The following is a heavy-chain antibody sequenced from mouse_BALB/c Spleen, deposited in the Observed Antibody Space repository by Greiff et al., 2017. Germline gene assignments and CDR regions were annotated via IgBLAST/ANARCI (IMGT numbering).Heavy chain of an antibody. CDR2: ISSGGSYT. V-gene: IGHV5-9-3*01. CDR1: GFTFSSYA. CDR3: ARRAYDGLDY. J-gene: IGHJ2*01. D-gene: IGHD2-3*01. Sequence: DVKLVESGGGLVKPGGSLKLSCAASGFTFSSYAMSWVRQTPEKRLEWVATISSGGSYTYYPDSVKGRFTISRDNAKNTLYLQMSSLRSEDTAMYYCARRAYDGLDYWGQGTTLTVSS.